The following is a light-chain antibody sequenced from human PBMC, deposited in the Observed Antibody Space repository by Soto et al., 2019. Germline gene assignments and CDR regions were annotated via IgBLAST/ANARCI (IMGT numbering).Light chain of an antibody. CDR2: EVS. Sequence: QSVLAQPASVSGSPGQSIAISCTGSSXDVGIYNYVSWYQQHPGKVPKLIIYEVSNRPSGVSNRFSGSKSGNTASLTISGLQAEDEADYYCSSYTTSSTRVLGTGTKVTVL. CDR1: SXDVGIYNY. V-gene: IGLV2-14*01. J-gene: IGLJ1*01. CDR3: SSYTTSSTRV.